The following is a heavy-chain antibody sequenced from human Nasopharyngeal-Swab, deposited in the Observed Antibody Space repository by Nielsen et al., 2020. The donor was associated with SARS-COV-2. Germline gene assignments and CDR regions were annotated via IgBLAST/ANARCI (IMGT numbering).Heavy chain of an antibody. V-gene: IGHV1-18*04. Sequence: ASVKVSCKASGYTFTSYGISWVRQAPGQGLEWMGWISAYNGNTNYAQKLQGRVTMTTDTSTSTAYMELRSLRSDDTAVYYCARMRWQQLPPDAFDIWGQGTMVTVSS. CDR2: ISAYNGNT. D-gene: IGHD6-13*01. J-gene: IGHJ3*02. CDR1: GYTFTSYG. CDR3: ARMRWQQLPPDAFDI.